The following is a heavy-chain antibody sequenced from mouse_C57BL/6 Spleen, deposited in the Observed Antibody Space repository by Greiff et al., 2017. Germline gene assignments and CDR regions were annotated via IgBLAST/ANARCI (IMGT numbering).Heavy chain of an antibody. Sequence: LMESGASVKISCKASGYAFSSYWMNWVKQRPGKGLEWIGQIYPGDGDTNYNGKFKGKATLTADKSSSTAYMQLSSLTSEDSAVYFCARSGDGSHFDYWGQGTTLTVSS. J-gene: IGHJ2*01. CDR2: IYPGDGDT. V-gene: IGHV1-80*01. CDR3: ARSGDGSHFDY. CDR1: GYAFSSYW. D-gene: IGHD2-3*01.